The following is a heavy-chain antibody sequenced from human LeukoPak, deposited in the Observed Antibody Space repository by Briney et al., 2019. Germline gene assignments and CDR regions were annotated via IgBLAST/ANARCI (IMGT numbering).Heavy chain of an antibody. J-gene: IGHJ4*02. CDR1: GYTFTGYY. D-gene: IGHD1-26*01. CDR2: INPSSGDT. Sequence: ASVKVSCKAAGYTFTGYYMHWVRQARGQGLEWMGRINPSSGDTKYAEKFQGRVTMTRDTSISTAYMELSKLRSDDTAMYYCASAAGYSGSYRLKNWGQGTLVIVSS. V-gene: IGHV1-2*02. CDR3: ASAAGYSGSYRLKN.